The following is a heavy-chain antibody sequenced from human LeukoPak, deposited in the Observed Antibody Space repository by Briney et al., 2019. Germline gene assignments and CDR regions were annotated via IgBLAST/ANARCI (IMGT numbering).Heavy chain of an antibody. CDR1: GYTFTSNY. CDR3: ARGLGPSYYYYGMDV. CDR2: INPSGGST. Sequence: ASVKVSCKASGYTFTSNYMLWVRQAPGQGLEWMGIINPSGGSTDYAQKFQGRVTITADESTSTAYMELSSLRSEDTAVYYCARGLGPSYYYYGMDVWGQGTTVTVSS. J-gene: IGHJ6*02. V-gene: IGHV1-46*01. D-gene: IGHD7-27*01.